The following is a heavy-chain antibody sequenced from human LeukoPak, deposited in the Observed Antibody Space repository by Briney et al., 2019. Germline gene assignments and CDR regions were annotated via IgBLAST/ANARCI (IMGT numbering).Heavy chain of an antibody. D-gene: IGHD1-26*01. Sequence: GRSLRLSCVASGFTFDDHDMSWVRQAPGKGLEWVSNINWNGGSTGYADSVKGRFTISRDNAKNSLYLQMNSLRAEDTAFYYCARGKMVGATAWGGLDYWGQGTLVSVSS. J-gene: IGHJ4*02. CDR2: INWNGGST. CDR1: GFTFDDHD. V-gene: IGHV3-20*04. CDR3: ARGKMVGATAWGGLDY.